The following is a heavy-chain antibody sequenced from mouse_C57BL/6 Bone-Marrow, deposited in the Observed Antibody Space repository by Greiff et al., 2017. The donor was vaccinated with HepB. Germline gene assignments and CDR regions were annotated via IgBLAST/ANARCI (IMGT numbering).Heavy chain of an antibody. CDR3: ASGGGVDY. CDR1: GYSFTGYY. Sequence: VHVKQSGPELVKPGASVKISCKASGYSFTGYYMNWVKQSPEKSLEWIGEINPSTGGTTYNQKFKAKATLTVDKSSSTAYMQLKSLTSEDSAVYYCASGGGVDYWGQGTTLTVSS. V-gene: IGHV1-42*01. CDR2: INPSTGGT. J-gene: IGHJ2*01.